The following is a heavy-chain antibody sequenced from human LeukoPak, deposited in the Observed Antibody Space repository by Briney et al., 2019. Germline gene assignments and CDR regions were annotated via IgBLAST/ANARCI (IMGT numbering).Heavy chain of an antibody. D-gene: IGHD1-7*01. CDR2: IRHDGSNK. J-gene: IGHJ3*02. CDR1: VFTFRSYC. Sequence: GGSLRLSCAASVFTFRSYCMHWVRQAPGKGLECVAFIRHDGSNKYYADSVKGLFTISRDNSKNTLYLQMNSLRAEDTDVYYCAKDRTNYDTAFDIWGQGTMVTVSS. CDR3: AKDRTNYDTAFDI. V-gene: IGHV3-30*02.